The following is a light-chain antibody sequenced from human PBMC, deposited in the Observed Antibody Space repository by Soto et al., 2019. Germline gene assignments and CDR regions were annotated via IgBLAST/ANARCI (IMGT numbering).Light chain of an antibody. Sequence: QSALTQPPSASGSPGQSVTISCTGTSSDVGGYNYVSWYQQHPGKAPKLMIYEVSKRPSGVPDRFSGSKSGNTASPTVSGLQAEDEADYYCSSYAGSNTYVFATGTKLTVL. CDR2: EVS. V-gene: IGLV2-8*01. CDR3: SSYAGSNTYV. J-gene: IGLJ1*01. CDR1: SSDVGGYNY.